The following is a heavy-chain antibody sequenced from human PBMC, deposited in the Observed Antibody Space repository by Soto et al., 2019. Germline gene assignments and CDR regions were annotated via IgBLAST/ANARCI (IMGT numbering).Heavy chain of an antibody. CDR1: GGSISSGGDS. J-gene: IGHJ3*02. CDR2: IYHSGST. D-gene: IGHD5-18*01. CDR3: ARVWGYSYGLASDI. V-gene: IGHV4-30-2*01. Sequence: QLQLQESDSGLVKPSQTLSLTCAVSGGSISSGGDSWSWIRQPPGKGLEWIGYIYHSGSTYYNPTLKSRVTTSVDRSKSQFSLKLSSVTAADTAVYYCARVWGYSYGLASDIWGQGTMVTVSS.